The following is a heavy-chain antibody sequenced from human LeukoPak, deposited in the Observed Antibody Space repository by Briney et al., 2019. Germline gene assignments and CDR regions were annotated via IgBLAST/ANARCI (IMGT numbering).Heavy chain of an antibody. V-gene: IGHV3-11*04. CDR3: VREGSGYPDY. CDR2: ISSGSSVI. D-gene: IGHD5-18*01. Sequence: GGSLRLSCAASGFTFSDYYMSWIRQAPGKGLEWVSYISSGSSVIYYADSVKGRFTISRDNAKNSLYLQMNSLRDEDTAVYYCVREGSGYPDYWGQGTLVTVSS. J-gene: IGHJ4*02. CDR1: GFTFSDYY.